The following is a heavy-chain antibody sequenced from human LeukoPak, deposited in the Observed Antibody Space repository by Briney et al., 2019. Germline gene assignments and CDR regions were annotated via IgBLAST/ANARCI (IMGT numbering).Heavy chain of an antibody. D-gene: IGHD2-15*01. CDR1: GYTFTGYY. CDR2: INPNSGGT. V-gene: IGHV1-2*04. J-gene: IGHJ4*02. CDR3: ARDDGYCSGGSCYNSFDY. Sequence: ASVKVSCKASGYTFTGYYMHWVRQAPGQGLEWMGRINPNSGGTNYAQKFQGWVTMTRDTSISTAYMELSRLRPDDTAVYYCARDDGYCSGGSCYNSFDYWGQGTLVTVSS.